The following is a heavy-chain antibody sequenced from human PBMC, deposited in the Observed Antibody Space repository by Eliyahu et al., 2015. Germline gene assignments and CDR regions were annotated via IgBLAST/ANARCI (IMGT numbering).Heavy chain of an antibody. D-gene: IGHD4-17*01. V-gene: IGHV4-59*08. J-gene: IGHJ4*02. CDR1: GGSISSYY. Sequence: QVQLQESGPGLVKPSETLSLTCTVSGGSISSYYWSWIRQPPGKGLEWIGYIYYSGSTNYNPSLKSRVTISVDTSKNQFSLKLSSVTAADTAVYYCAARGVTTGLVEDYWGQGTLVTVSS. CDR2: IYYSGST. CDR3: AARGVTTGLVEDY.